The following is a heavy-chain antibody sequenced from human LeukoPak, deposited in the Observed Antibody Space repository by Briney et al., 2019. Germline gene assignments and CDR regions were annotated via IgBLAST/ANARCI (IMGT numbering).Heavy chain of an antibody. J-gene: IGHJ4*02. D-gene: IGHD3-16*01. Sequence: GGSLRLSCAASGFNFSSYWMHWVRQAPGKGLEWVSGINWNGGSTGYADSVKGRFTISRDNAKNSLYLQMNSLRAEDTAVYYCARDGGLGAFDIWGQGTLVTVSS. CDR1: GFNFSSYW. CDR3: ARDGGLGAFDI. CDR2: INWNGGST. V-gene: IGHV3-20*04.